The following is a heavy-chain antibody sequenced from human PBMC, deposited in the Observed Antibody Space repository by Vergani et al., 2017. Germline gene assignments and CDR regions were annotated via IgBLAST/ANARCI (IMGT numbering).Heavy chain of an antibody. Sequence: QVQLHQSGPGLVKPSQTLSLTCAISGDRVSNKSAGSNWIRQSPSRGLEWLGRTYFMSKWYNDYAASVKSRMTINSDTSKNLFSLQLQSVTPEDTAVYYCAREDISLTVEGANYMDIWGKGTTVTVSS. CDR1: GDRVSNKSAG. CDR2: TYFMSKWYN. CDR3: AREDISLTVEGANYMDI. V-gene: IGHV6-1*01. D-gene: IGHD3-22*01. J-gene: IGHJ6*03.